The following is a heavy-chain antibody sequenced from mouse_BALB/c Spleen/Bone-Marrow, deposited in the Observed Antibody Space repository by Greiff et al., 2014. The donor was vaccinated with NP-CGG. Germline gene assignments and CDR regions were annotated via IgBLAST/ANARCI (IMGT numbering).Heavy chain of an antibody. CDR2: IYPYNGVS. V-gene: IGHV1-31*01. CDR1: GFSFTGYY. Sequence: VQLKQSGPELGKPGASVKISCKASGFSFTGYYMHWVKQSHGNSLDWIGYIYPYNGVSSYNQKFKGKATLTVDKSSSTAYMELRSLTSDDSAVYYCESRGEYFDVWGAGTTVTVSS. CDR3: ESRGEYFDV. J-gene: IGHJ1*01.